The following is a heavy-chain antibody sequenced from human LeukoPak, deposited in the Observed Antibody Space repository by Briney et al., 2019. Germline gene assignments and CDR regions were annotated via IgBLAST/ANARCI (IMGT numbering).Heavy chain of an antibody. Sequence: GESLKISCKGSGYSFISYWIGWVRPMPGKGLEWMGIIYPGDSDTRYSPSFEGQVTISADKSISAACLQGSSLKAFDTAMYYCARPAYCCGDCYSDAFDIWGQGTMVTVSS. CDR3: ARPAYCCGDCYSDAFDI. CDR2: IYPGDSDT. D-gene: IGHD2-21*01. CDR1: GYSFISYW. V-gene: IGHV5-51*01. J-gene: IGHJ3*02.